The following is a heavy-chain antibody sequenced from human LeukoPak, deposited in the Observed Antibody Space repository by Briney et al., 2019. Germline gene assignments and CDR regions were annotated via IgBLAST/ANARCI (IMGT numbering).Heavy chain of an antibody. CDR3: ARLWSGYSLGYCYYYMDV. D-gene: IGHD3-3*01. CDR1: GYTFTSYY. CDR2: INPSGGST. Sequence: ASVKVSCKASGYTFTSYYMHWVRQAPGQGLEWMGIINPSGGSTSYAQKFQGRVTITRNTSISTAYMELSSLRSEDTAVYYCARLWSGYSLGYCYYYMDVWGKGTTVTVSS. J-gene: IGHJ6*03. V-gene: IGHV1-46*01.